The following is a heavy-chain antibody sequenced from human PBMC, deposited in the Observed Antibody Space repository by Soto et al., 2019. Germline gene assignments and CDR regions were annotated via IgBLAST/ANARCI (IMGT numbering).Heavy chain of an antibody. CDR1: GFTFSSYG. Sequence: QVRLVESGGGVVQPGRSLRLSCAASGFTFSSYGMHWVRQAPGKGLEWVAVIWYDGSNKYFADSVKGRFTISRDNSKNTLYLQMSSLRAEDTAVYYCARDVLIVSVAGTVGIDYWGQGTLVTVSS. J-gene: IGHJ4*02. CDR3: ARDVLIVSVAGTVGIDY. V-gene: IGHV3-33*01. D-gene: IGHD6-19*01. CDR2: IWYDGSNK.